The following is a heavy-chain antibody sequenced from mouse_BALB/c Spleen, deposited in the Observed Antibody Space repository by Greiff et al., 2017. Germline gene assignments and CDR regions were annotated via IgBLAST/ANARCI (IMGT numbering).Heavy chain of an antibody. Sequence: VKLQQSGAELVKPGASVKLSCTASGYTFTSYYMYWVKQRPGQGLEWIGEINPSNGGTNFNEKFKSKATLTVDKSSSTAYMQLSSLTSEDSAVYYCTREGYGTWFAYWGQGTLVTVSA. D-gene: IGHD1-1*01. V-gene: IGHV1S81*02. CDR3: TREGYGTWFAY. CDR2: INPSNGGT. CDR1: GYTFTSYY. J-gene: IGHJ3*01.